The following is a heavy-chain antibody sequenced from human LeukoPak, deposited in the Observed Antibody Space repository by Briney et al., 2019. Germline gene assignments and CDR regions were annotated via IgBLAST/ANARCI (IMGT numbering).Heavy chain of an antibody. CDR3: AKRLDPYYYDSSGYLDY. CDR2: VSGSGGST. D-gene: IGHD3-22*01. CDR1: GFTFSSYA. V-gene: IGHV3-23*01. Sequence: GGSLRLSCAAFGFTFSSYAMSWVRQAPGKGLEWVSAVSGSGGSTYYADSVKGRFTISRDNSKNTLYLQMNSLRAEDTAVYYCAKRLDPYYYDSSGYLDYWGQGTLVTVSS. J-gene: IGHJ4*02.